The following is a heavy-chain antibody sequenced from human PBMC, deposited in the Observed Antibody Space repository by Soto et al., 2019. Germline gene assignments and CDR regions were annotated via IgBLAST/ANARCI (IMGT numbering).Heavy chain of an antibody. CDR1: GFTFSSYW. CDR3: ARARIKAVPYYMDV. V-gene: IGHV3-7*01. CDR2: IKQDGSEK. D-gene: IGHD6-19*01. Sequence: SGGSLRLSCAASGFTFSSYWMSWVRQAPGKGLEWVANIKQDGSEKYYVDSVKGRFTISRDNAKNSLYLQMNSLRAEDTAVYYCARARIKAVPYYMDVWGKGTTVTVSS. J-gene: IGHJ6*03.